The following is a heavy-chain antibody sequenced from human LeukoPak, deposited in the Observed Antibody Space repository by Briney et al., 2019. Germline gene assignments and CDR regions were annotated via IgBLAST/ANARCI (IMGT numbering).Heavy chain of an antibody. V-gene: IGHV4-59*01. CDR1: GGSISSYY. J-gene: IGHJ4*02. CDR2: IYYSGST. Sequence: KPSETLSLTCTVSGGSISSYYWGWIRHPPGQGLVWIGYIYYSGSTNYIHSLKSRVTISVDASKNQFSLKLSSVTAADTAVYYCASLGAYGSGTQTDYWGQGTLVTDSS. CDR3: ASLGAYGSGTQTDY. D-gene: IGHD3-10*01.